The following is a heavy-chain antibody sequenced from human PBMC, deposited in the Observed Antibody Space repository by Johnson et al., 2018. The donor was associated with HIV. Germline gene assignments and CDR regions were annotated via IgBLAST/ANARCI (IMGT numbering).Heavy chain of an antibody. CDR2: MWVDGSNK. CDR3: ARSGLWREDQGAFDI. J-gene: IGHJ3*02. Sequence: VQLVESGGGLIHPGGSLRLSCAASGFTFSSYWMSWVRQAPGTGLAWVAGMWVDGSNKYYAESVKGRFTFSRDNGKNSLSLHMNSLRAEDTAVYDCARSGLWREDQGAFDIWGQGTMVTVSS. D-gene: IGHD6-25*01. CDR1: GFTFSSYW. V-gene: IGHV3-7*03.